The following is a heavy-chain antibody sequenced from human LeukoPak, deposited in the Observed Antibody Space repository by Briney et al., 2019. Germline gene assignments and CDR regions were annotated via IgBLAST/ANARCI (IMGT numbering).Heavy chain of an antibody. Sequence: SETLSLTCTVSGGSISSGSYYWGWIRQAAGKGLEWIGRIYTSGSTNYNPSLKSRVTISVDTSKNQFSLKLSSVTAADTAVYYCARGPISSAQRMDYWGQGTLVTVSS. CDR2: IYTSGST. CDR1: GGSISSGSYY. J-gene: IGHJ4*02. CDR3: ARGPISSAQRMDY. V-gene: IGHV4-61*02. D-gene: IGHD6-6*01.